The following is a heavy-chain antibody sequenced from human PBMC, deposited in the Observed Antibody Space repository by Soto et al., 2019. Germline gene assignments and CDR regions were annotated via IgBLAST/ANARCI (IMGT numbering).Heavy chain of an antibody. CDR2: INAGNGNT. V-gene: IGHV1-3*01. CDR3: ARAVAVPADFDY. J-gene: IGHJ4*02. Sequence: GASVKLSCKASGYTFTGYAMHWVRQAPGQRLEWMGWINAGNGNTKYSQKFQGRVTITRDTSASTAYMELSSLRSEDTAVYYCARAVAVPADFDYWGLGTLVTVSS. D-gene: IGHD6-19*01. CDR1: GYTFTGYA.